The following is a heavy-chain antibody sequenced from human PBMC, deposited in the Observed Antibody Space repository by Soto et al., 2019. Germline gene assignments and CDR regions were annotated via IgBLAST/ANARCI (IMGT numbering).Heavy chain of an antibody. D-gene: IGHD3-16*01. CDR3: ARGGGSYWYFDL. J-gene: IGHJ2*01. V-gene: IGHV4-59*01. Sequence: QVQLQESGPGLVKPSETLSLTCTVSGGSISSYYWSWIRQPPGKGLEWIGYIYYSGSTNYNPSLKSRVTISVDTSKNQFSLKLSSVTRADTAVYYCARGGGSYWYFDLWGRGTLVTVSS. CDR2: IYYSGST. CDR1: GGSISSYY.